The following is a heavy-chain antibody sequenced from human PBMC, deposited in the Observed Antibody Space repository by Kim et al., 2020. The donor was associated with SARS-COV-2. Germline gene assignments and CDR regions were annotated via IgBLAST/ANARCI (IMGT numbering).Heavy chain of an antibody. Sequence: NPSLKRRVTISVDTAKNQFSLKLSSVTAADTAVYYCARSSYDFWSGPPGDWGQGTLVTVSS. V-gene: IGHV4-59*01. CDR3: ARSSYDFWSGPPGD. J-gene: IGHJ4*02. D-gene: IGHD3-3*01.